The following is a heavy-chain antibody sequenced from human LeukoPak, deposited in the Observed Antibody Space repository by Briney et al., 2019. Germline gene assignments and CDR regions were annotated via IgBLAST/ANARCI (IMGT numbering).Heavy chain of an antibody. D-gene: IGHD4-17*01. J-gene: IGHJ4*02. CDR3: ARSLMTTVTTHDY. V-gene: IGHV1-2*02. CDR1: GYTFTGYY. Sequence: GASVKVSCKASGYTFTGYYMHWVRQAPGQGLEWMGWINPNSGGTNYAQKFQGRVTMTRDTSISTAYMELSRLRSDDTAVYYCARSLMTTVTTHDYWGQGTLVTVSS. CDR2: INPNSGGT.